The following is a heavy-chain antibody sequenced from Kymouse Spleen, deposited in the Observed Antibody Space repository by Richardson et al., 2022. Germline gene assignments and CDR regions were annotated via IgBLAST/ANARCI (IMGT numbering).Heavy chain of an antibody. V-gene: IGHV3-15*01. CDR3: TTVDTAMVTDYYYGMDV. J-gene: IGHJ6*02. CDR1: GFTFSNAW. Sequence: EVQLVESGGGLVKPGGSLRLSCAASGFTFSNAWMSWVRQAPGKGLEWVGRIKSKTDGGTTDYAAPVKGRFTISRDDSKNTLYLQMNSLKTEDTAVYYCTTVDTAMVTDYYYGMDVWGQGTTVTVSS. D-gene: IGHD5-18,IGHD5-18*01. CDR2: IKSKTDGGTT.